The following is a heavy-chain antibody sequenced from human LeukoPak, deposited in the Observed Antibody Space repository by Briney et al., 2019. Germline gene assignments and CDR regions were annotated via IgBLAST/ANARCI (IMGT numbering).Heavy chain of an antibody. D-gene: IGHD2-15*01. Sequence: GASVKVSCKASGYTFTSYGISWVRQAPGQGLEWMGWISAYNGNTNYAQKFQGRVTITADKSTSTAYMELSSLRSEDTAVYYCARDRSSGGSDYWGQGTLVTVSS. V-gene: IGHV1-18*01. CDR1: GYTFTSYG. CDR2: ISAYNGNT. J-gene: IGHJ4*02. CDR3: ARDRSSGGSDY.